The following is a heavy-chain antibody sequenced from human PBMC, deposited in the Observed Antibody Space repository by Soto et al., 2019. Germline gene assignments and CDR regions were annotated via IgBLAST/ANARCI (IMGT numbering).Heavy chain of an antibody. CDR2: INSDGSST. Sequence: EVQLVESEGGLVQRGGSLRLSCAASGFTFNYYWMHWVRQAPGQGLVWVSHINSDGSSTTYADSVKGRFTISRDNAKNTLYLKMNSLRAEDTAVYYCARGAKGGFDLWGQGTTVTVSS. J-gene: IGHJ3*01. CDR3: ARGAKGGFDL. D-gene: IGHD2-15*01. CDR1: GFTFNYYW. V-gene: IGHV3-74*01.